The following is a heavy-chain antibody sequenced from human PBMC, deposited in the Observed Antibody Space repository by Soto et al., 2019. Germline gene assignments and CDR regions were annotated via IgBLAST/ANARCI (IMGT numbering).Heavy chain of an antibody. J-gene: IGHJ4*02. D-gene: IGHD4-17*01. V-gene: IGHV2-5*02. CDR3: ANKGSGDFPLEY. CDR2: VYWDDVK. CDR1: GFSLNSNGVG. Sequence: QITLKESGPTLVKPTQTLTLTCTLSGFSLNSNGVGVGWIRQSPGKALEWLAAVYWDDVKHYSPSLERRLTIITDTSETEVVLTMTTMDPVDTGTYYCANKGSGDFPLEYWGQGMLVTVSS.